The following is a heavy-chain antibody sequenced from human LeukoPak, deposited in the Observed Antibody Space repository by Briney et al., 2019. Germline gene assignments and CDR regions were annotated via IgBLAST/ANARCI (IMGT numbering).Heavy chain of an antibody. CDR2: IKQDGSEK. V-gene: IGHV3-7*01. CDR1: GFTFSSYW. CDR3: ARGAVVGGFYYYYYMDV. D-gene: IGHD1-26*01. Sequence: PGGSLRLSCAASGFTFSSYWMSWVRQAPGKGLEWVANIKQDGSEKYYVDSVKGRFTISRDNAKNSLYLQMNSLRAEDTAVYYCARGAVVGGFYYYYYMDVWGKGTTVTVSS. J-gene: IGHJ6*03.